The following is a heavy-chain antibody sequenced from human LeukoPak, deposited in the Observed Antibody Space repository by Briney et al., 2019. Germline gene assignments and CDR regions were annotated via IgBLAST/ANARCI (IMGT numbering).Heavy chain of an antibody. V-gene: IGHV3-66*01. CDR2: IYSVGST. CDR3: ASTVSTPYYYYGMDV. J-gene: IGHJ6*02. D-gene: IGHD4-17*01. Sequence: GGSLRLSCAASGFPVSSNYMSWVRQAPGKGLEWVSVIYSVGSTYYADSVKGRFTISRENSKNTLYLQMNSLRAEDTAVYYCASTVSTPYYYYGMDVWGQGATVTVSS. CDR1: GFPVSSNY.